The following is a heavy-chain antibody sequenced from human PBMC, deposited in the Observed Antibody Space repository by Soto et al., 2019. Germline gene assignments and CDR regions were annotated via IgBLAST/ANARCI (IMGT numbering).Heavy chain of an antibody. Sequence: QVQLQESGPGLVKPSETLSLTCTVSGDSIRGYHWSWIRQSAVEGLQWVGRIYSSGSANYNPSLKSRVTMSVDTSKNQFSLNLNSVTAADTAIYYCAREYSYHFDPWGQGTLVTVSS. D-gene: IGHD5-18*01. V-gene: IGHV4-4*07. CDR2: IYSSGSA. J-gene: IGHJ5*02. CDR3: AREYSYHFDP. CDR1: GDSIRGYH.